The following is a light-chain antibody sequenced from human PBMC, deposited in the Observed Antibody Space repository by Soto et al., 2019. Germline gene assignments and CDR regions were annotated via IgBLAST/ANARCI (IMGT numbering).Light chain of an antibody. V-gene: IGKV3-15*01. CDR2: GIS. CDR3: QQYLDWPLT. Sequence: EIVMTQSLVTLSVSPGERVTLSCRASQSLATNLAWYQQKPGQTPRLVIYGISARASGIPGRFSGSGFGTDFTLTISSLQPEDSAVYYCQQYLDWPLTFGGGTKVEI. J-gene: IGKJ4*01. CDR1: QSLATN.